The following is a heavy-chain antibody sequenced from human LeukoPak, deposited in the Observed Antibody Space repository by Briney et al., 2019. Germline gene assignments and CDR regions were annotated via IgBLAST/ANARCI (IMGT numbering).Heavy chain of an antibody. J-gene: IGHJ4*02. Sequence: GGSLRLSCAASGFTFSSYYMNWVRQAPGKGLEWVAFIRHDGSNKYYADSVKGRCTISRDNSKKTVYLQMNSLRTEDTAVYYCAKDRWLQGYFDYWGQGTLVTVSS. CDR2: IRHDGSNK. D-gene: IGHD5-24*01. V-gene: IGHV3-30*02. CDR1: GFTFSSYY. CDR3: AKDRWLQGYFDY.